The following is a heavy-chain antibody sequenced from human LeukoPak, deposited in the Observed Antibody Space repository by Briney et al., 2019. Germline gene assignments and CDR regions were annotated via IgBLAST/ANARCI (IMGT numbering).Heavy chain of an antibody. Sequence: GGSLRLSCAASGFTFSSYAMHWVRQAPGRGLEWVAVISYDGSNKYDADSVEGRVNIYRDNSKNTLYLQMNSLRAEDTAVYYCARGVVVVATGQNWFDPWGQGTLVTVSS. CDR3: ARGVVVVATGQNWFDP. CDR1: GFTFSSYA. CDR2: ISYDGSNK. D-gene: IGHD2-15*01. J-gene: IGHJ5*02. V-gene: IGHV3-30*04.